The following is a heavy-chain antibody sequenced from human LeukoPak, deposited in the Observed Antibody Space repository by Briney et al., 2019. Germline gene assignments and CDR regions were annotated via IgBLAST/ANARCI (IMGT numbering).Heavy chain of an antibody. CDR3: AKSRGLYCGDHEAYFDP. CDR2: ISHDPSDE. CDR1: LVTSRMSS. D-gene: IGHD2-21*01. J-gene: IGHJ5*02. Sequence: RGGSLRLSCVQSLVTSRMSSIYLVPQAPDRGLECVAFISHDPSDEYYADCVKGGFSISKDITKTTWYLQMNSLRPEDTAVYFCAKSRGLYCGDHEAYFDPWGEGTLVTVAS. V-gene: IGHV3-30*02.